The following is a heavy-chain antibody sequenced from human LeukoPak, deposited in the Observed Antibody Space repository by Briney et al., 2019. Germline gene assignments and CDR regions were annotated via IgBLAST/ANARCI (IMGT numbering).Heavy chain of an antibody. J-gene: IGHJ6*03. V-gene: IGHV4-39*01. CDR2: IYYSGST. D-gene: IGHD6-19*01. CDR3: ARPTTSSGWYSTYYYYYMDV. CDR1: GFTFSSYSMN. Sequence: PGGSLRLSCAASGFTFSSYSMNWVRQPPGKGLEWIGSIYYSGSTYYNPSLESRVTISVDTSKNQFSLKLSSVTAADTAVYYCARPTTSSGWYSTYYYYYMDVWGKGTTVTVSS.